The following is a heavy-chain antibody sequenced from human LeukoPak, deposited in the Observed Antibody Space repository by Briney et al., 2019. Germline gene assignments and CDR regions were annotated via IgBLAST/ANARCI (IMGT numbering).Heavy chain of an antibody. CDR3: AKARVPGYSSSWSRDYFDY. J-gene: IGHJ4*02. CDR2: ISWNSGSI. Sequence: GRSLRLSCAASGFTFDDYAMHWVRQAPGKGLEWVSGISWNSGSIGYADSVKGRFTISRDNAKNSLYLQMNSLRAEDTALYYCAKARVPGYSSSWSRDYFDYWGQGPLVTVSS. D-gene: IGHD6-13*01. CDR1: GFTFDDYA. V-gene: IGHV3-9*01.